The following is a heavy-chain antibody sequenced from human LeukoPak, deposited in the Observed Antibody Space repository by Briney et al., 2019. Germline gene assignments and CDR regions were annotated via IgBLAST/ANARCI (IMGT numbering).Heavy chain of an antibody. J-gene: IGHJ4*02. CDR2: ISSSSGYI. V-gene: IGHV3-21*01. CDR1: GFTFSSYS. D-gene: IGHD2-15*01. CDR3: ARDRGSGGFDY. Sequence: GGSLRLSCAASGFTFSSYSMNWVRQAPGKGLEWVSSISSSSGYIYYADSVKGRFTISRDNAKNSLYLQMNSLRAEDTAVYYCARDRGSGGFDYWGQGTLVTVSS.